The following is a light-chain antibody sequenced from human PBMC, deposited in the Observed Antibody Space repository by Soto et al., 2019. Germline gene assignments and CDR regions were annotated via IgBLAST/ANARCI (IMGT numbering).Light chain of an antibody. CDR2: TVS. Sequence: QSALTQPASVSGSPGQSIIVSCTGASSDVGGYNYVSWYQQHPGKAPKLILYTVSQRPSGVSDRFSGSKSGNTASLTISGLQAEDEANYFCSSYTSGPPFVVFGGGTQLTVL. CDR1: SSDVGGYNY. CDR3: SSYTSGPPFVV. V-gene: IGLV2-14*01. J-gene: IGLJ2*01.